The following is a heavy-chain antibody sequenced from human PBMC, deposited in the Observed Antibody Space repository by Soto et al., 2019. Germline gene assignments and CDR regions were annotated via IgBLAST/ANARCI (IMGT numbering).Heavy chain of an antibody. CDR1: GFSLTTDRVG. Sequence: QITLKESGPTLVKPTQTLTLTCTFSGFSLTTDRVGVGWIRQPPGEALEWLAVIYWDDSKTYRPSLESRLTITQATPKNQVALTMTNMDSLDTATYYCAHAYGGRSLYWGQGTLVTVSS. CDR2: IYWDDSK. D-gene: IGHD1-26*01. V-gene: IGHV2-5*02. J-gene: IGHJ4*02. CDR3: AHAYGGRSLY.